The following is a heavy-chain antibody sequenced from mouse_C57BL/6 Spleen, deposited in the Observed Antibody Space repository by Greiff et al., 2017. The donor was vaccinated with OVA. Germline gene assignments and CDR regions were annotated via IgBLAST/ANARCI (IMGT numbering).Heavy chain of an antibody. J-gene: IGHJ4*01. V-gene: IGHV1-4*01. CDR1: GYTFTSYT. Sequence: QVQLQQSGAELARPGASVKMSCKASGYTFTSYTMHWVKQRPGQGLEWIGYINPSSGYPKYNQKFKDKATLTADKSSSTAYMQLSSLTSEDSAVYYCAQTFHYAMDYWGQGTSVTVSS. CDR3: AQTFHYAMDY. CDR2: INPSSGYP.